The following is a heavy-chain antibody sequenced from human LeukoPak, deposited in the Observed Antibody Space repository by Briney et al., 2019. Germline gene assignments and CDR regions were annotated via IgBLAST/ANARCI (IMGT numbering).Heavy chain of an antibody. J-gene: IGHJ4*02. V-gene: IGHV4-59*12. CDR3: ARDGTTVVTEEFDY. D-gene: IGHD4-23*01. CDR2: IYYSGST. CDR1: GGSISSYY. Sequence: SETLSLTCTVSGGSISSYYWSWIRQPPGKGLEWIGYIYYSGSTNYNPSLKSRVTMSVDTSKNQFSLKLSSVTAADTAVYYCARDGTTVVTEEFDYWGQGTLVTVSS.